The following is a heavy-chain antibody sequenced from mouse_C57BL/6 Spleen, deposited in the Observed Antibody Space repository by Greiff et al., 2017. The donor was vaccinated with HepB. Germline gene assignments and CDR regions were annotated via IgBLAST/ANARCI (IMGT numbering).Heavy chain of an antibody. Sequence: VQLQQPGAELVMPGASVKLSCKASGYTFTSYWMHWVKQRPGQGLEWIGEIDPSDSYTNYNQKFKGKSTLTVDKSSSTAYMQLGSLTSEDSAVYYCARGSTMVTTYDYWGQGTTLTVSS. D-gene: IGHD2-2*01. J-gene: IGHJ2*01. CDR1: GYTFTSYW. V-gene: IGHV1-69*01. CDR3: ARGSTMVTTYDY. CDR2: IDPSDSYT.